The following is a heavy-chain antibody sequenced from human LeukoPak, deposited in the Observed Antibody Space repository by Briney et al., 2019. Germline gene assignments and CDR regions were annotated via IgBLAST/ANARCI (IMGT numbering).Heavy chain of an antibody. CDR3: ARDFNWVFDY. D-gene: IGHD1-1*01. Sequence: GGSLRLSCAASGFTFSSYSMNWVRQAPGKGLEWVSYISSSSNIYYADSVKGRFTISRDNAKNSLYLQMNSLRAEDTAVYYCARDFNWVFDYWGQGTLVTVSS. V-gene: IGHV3-48*01. CDR1: GFTFSSYS. CDR2: ISSSSNI. J-gene: IGHJ4*02.